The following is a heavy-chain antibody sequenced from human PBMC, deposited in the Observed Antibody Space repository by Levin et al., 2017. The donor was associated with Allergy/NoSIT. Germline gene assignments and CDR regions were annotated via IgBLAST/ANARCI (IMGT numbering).Heavy chain of an antibody. J-gene: IGHJ4*02. CDR1: GYSFTGYY. CDR3: ARDDCSGGTCYRGGY. Sequence: ASVKVSCKASGYSFTGYYIHWVRQAPGQGPEWMGWISPSSGGTGYAQKFQGRVTMTRDTSITTVYMELSTLTSDDTAIYYCARDDCSGGTCYRGGYWGQGTLVTVSS. D-gene: IGHD2-15*01. CDR2: ISPSSGGT. V-gene: IGHV1-2*02.